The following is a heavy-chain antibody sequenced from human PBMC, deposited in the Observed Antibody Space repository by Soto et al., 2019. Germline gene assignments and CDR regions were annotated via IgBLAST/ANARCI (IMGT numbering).Heavy chain of an antibody. Sequence: QVQLQESGPGLVKPSQTLSLICTVSGGSISSGNYYWSWIRQHPGKGLEWLGYISYSGSTYYNPFHKSRVTLSRDTSKNQFSLNLSSVTAADTAVYYCARVQSHGLDPWGQGTLVTVSS. CDR3: ARVQSHGLDP. CDR2: ISYSGST. J-gene: IGHJ5*02. CDR1: GGSISSGNYY. D-gene: IGHD6-19*01. V-gene: IGHV4-31*03.